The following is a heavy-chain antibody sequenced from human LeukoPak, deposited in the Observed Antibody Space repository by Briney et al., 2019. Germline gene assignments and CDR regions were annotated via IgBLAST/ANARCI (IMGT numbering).Heavy chain of an antibody. CDR2: ISSSSSTI. V-gene: IGHV3-48*01. D-gene: IGHD1-20*01. Sequence: QPGGSLRLSCAASGFTFSSYSMNWVRQAPGKGLEWVSYISSSSSTIYYADSVKGRFTISRDNAKNSLYLQMNSLRAEDTAVYYCARVGGPYNWNDPSDYWGQGTLVTVSS. J-gene: IGHJ4*02. CDR3: ARVGGPYNWNDPSDY. CDR1: GFTFSSYS.